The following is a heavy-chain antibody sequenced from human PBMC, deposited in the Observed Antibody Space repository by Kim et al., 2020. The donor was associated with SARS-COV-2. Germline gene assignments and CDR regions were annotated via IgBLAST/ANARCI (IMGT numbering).Heavy chain of an antibody. D-gene: IGHD5-18*01. V-gene: IGHV5-10-1*01. CDR2: IDPSDSYT. J-gene: IGHJ6*02. CDR1: GYSFTSYW. CDR3: ARALDTAMSASRYYYYGMDV. Sequence: GESLKISCKGSGYSFTSYWISWVRQMPGKGLEWMGRIDPSDSYTNYSPSFQGHVTISADKSISTAYLQWNSLKASDTAMYYCARALDTAMSASRYYYYGMDVWGQGTTVTVSS.